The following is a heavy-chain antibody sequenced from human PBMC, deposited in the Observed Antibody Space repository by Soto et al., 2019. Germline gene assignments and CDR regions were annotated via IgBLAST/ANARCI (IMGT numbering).Heavy chain of an antibody. CDR3: AKGRSSGPMGYYYYGRAV. Sequence: GGSLRSCFAASGFTFSSDAMSWVRQAPGKVLEWVSAISGSGGSTYYADSVKGRFTISRDNYKNTLYLQMKRRRAEDTAVYYCAKGRSSGPMGYYYYGRAVLSQGT. D-gene: IGHD3-22*01. CDR1: GFTFSSDA. J-gene: IGHJ6*02. CDR2: ISGSGGST. V-gene: IGHV3-23*01.